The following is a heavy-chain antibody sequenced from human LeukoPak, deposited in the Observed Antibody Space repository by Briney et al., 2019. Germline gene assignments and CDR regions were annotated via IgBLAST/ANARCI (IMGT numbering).Heavy chain of an antibody. CDR3: ARAETYYDFWSGSYYYCYGMDV. CDR1: GYTFTSYA. V-gene: IGHV1-3*01. Sequence: ASVKVSCKASGYTFTSYAMHWVRQAPGQRLEWMGWINAGNGNTKYSQKFQGRVTITRDTSASTAYMELSSLRSEDTAVYYCARAETYYDFWSGSYYYCYGMDVWGQGTTVTVSS. D-gene: IGHD3-3*01. CDR2: INAGNGNT. J-gene: IGHJ6*02.